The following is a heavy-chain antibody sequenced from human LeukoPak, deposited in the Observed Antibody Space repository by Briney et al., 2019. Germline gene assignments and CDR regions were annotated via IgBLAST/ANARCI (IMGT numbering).Heavy chain of an antibody. J-gene: IGHJ6*02. CDR3: ARHHYDFWSGYYYYYYGMDV. CDR1: GGSISSYY. D-gene: IGHD3-3*01. CDR2: IYYSGST. V-gene: IGHV4-59*01. Sequence: TSETLSLTCTVPGGSISSYYWSWIRQPPGKGLEWIGYIYYSGSTNYNPSLKSRVTISVDTSKNQFSLKLSSVTAADTAVYYCARHHYDFWSGYYYYYYGMDVWGQGTTVTVSS.